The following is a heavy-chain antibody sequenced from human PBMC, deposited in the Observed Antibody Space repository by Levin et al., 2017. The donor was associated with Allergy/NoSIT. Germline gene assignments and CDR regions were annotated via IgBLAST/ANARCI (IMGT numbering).Heavy chain of an antibody. Sequence: GESLKISCAASGFTFSSYWMHWVRQAPGKGLVWVSRINSDGSITNYEDSVKGRFTISRDNAKNTLYLQMNSLRAEDTAVYYCARVAVSSGHDSWGQGTLVTVSS. J-gene: IGHJ5*01. CDR3: ARVAVSSGHDS. CDR2: INSDGSIT. V-gene: IGHV3-74*01. D-gene: IGHD6-19*01. CDR1: GFTFSSYW.